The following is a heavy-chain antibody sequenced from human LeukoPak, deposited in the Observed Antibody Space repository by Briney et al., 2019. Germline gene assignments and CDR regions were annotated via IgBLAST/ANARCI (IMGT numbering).Heavy chain of an antibody. D-gene: IGHD3-9*01. J-gene: IGHJ6*02. CDR2: ISRSSSYI. CDR1: GFTFSSYS. CDR3: AREGVMTRYYDILTGANYYGMDV. V-gene: IGHV3-21*01. Sequence: PGASLRLSCAASGFTFSSYSMNWVRQAPGKGLEWVSSISRSSSYIYYADSVKGRFTISRDNAKNSLYLQMNSLRAEDTAVYYCAREGVMTRYYDILTGANYYGMDVWGQGTTVTVSS.